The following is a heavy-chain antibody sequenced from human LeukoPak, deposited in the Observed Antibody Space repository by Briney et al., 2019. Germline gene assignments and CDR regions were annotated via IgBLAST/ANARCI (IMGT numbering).Heavy chain of an antibody. V-gene: IGHV3-9*01. J-gene: IGHJ6*03. D-gene: IGHD3-10*01. CDR3: AKDYYGSGSYYTPYMDV. Sequence: PGGSLRLSCAASGFTFDDYAMHWVRQAPGKDLEWVSGISWNSGSIGYADSVKGRFTISRDNAKNSLYLQMNSLRAEDTALYYCAKDYYGSGSYYTPYMDVWGKGTTVTISS. CDR2: ISWNSGSI. CDR1: GFTFDDYA.